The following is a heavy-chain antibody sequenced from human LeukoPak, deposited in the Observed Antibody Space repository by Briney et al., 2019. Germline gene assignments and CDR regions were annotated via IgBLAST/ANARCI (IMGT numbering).Heavy chain of an antibody. Sequence: GGSLRLSCAASGFRFRDDWMSWVRQAPGKGLEWVSSISSSSSYIYYADSVKGRFTISRDNAKNSLYLQMNSLRAEDTAVYYCAREMVRNYYDSSGYNAFDIWGQGTMVTVSS. CDR3: AREMVRNYYDSSGYNAFDI. J-gene: IGHJ3*02. CDR2: ISSSSSYI. V-gene: IGHV3-21*01. CDR1: GFRFRDDW. D-gene: IGHD3-22*01.